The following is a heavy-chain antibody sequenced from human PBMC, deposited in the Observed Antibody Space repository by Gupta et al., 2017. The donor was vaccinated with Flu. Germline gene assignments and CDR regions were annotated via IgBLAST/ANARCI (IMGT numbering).Heavy chain of an antibody. Sequence: TFTGYYMHWVRQAPGQGLEWMGRINPNSGGTNYAQKFQGRVTMTRDTSISTAYMELSRLRSDDTAVYYCAREPRAGPSFDYWGQGTLVTVSS. CDR1: TFTGYY. D-gene: IGHD1-1*01. CDR3: AREPRAGPSFDY. J-gene: IGHJ4*02. V-gene: IGHV1-2*06. CDR2: INPNSGGT.